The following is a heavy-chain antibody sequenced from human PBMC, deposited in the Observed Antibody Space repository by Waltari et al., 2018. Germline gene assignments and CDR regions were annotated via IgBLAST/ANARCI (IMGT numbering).Heavy chain of an antibody. CDR2: ISSSGTTI. D-gene: IGHD1-1*01. J-gene: IGHJ4*02. V-gene: IGHV3-11*04. CDR1: GFTFSDYY. Sequence: QVQLVESGGGLVKPGGSLRLSCAASGFTFSDYYMSWFRQSPGKGLECISYISSSGTTIYYADSVKGRFTISRDNANNSLYLQMNSLRAEDSAVYYCARVQWYFDYWGQGTLVTVSS. CDR3: ARVQWYFDY.